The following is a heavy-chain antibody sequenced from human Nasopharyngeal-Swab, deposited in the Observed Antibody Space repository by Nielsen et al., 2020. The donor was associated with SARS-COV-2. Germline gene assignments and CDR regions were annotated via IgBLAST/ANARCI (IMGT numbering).Heavy chain of an antibody. CDR2: ISPSGGST. D-gene: IGHD2-8*01. V-gene: IGHV1-46*01. Sequence: WVRQAPGQGLEWMGIISPSGGSTSYAQKFQGRVTMTRDTSTSTVYTELSSLRSEDTAVYYCARGRDCTNGVCYAGGTDAFDIWGQGTMVTVSS. J-gene: IGHJ3*02. CDR3: ARGRDCTNGVCYAGGTDAFDI.